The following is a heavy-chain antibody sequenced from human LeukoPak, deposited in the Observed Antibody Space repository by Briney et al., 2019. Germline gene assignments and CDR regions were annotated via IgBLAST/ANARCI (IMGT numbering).Heavy chain of an antibody. J-gene: IGHJ5*02. CDR1: GDPVSRGSYY. CDR3: ARGFASGWYSRYDP. CDR2: VYHTGST. D-gene: IGHD6-19*01. V-gene: IGHV4-61*01. Sequence: PSETLSLTCTVSGDPVSRGSYYWSWIRQPPRKELEWIGYVYHTGSTNYNPSLKSRVTISVDTSKNEFSLKMTSVTAADTAVYYCARGFASGWYSRYDPWGQGTLVTVSS.